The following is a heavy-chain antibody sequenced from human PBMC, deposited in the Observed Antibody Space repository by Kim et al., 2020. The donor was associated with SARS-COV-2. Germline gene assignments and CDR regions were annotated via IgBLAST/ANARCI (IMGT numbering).Heavy chain of an antibody. J-gene: IGHJ5*02. CDR3: ARGLTMIVVVIPGGWFDP. V-gene: IGHV4-39*01. Sequence: SETLSLTCTVSGGSISSSSYYWGWIRQPPGKGLEWIGSIYYSGSTYYNPSLKSRVTISVDTSKNQFSLKLSSVTAADTAVYYCARGLTMIVVVIPGGWFDPWGQGTLVPVSS. CDR1: GGSISSSSYY. D-gene: IGHD3-22*01. CDR2: IYYSGST.